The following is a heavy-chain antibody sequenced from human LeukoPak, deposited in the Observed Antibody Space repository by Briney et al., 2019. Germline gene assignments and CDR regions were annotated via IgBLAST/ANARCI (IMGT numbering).Heavy chain of an antibody. J-gene: IGHJ4*02. D-gene: IGHD3-22*01. CDR1: GYTSTSYG. Sequence: ASVKVSCKASGYTSTSYGISWVRQAPGQGLEWMGWISAYNGHTKNAQKFQGRVTMTTDTSTSTVNMELRSLRSDDTAVYYCARGSPPRRNYDSSGYYSYYFDYWGQGTLVTVSS. V-gene: IGHV1-18*01. CDR3: ARGSPPRRNYDSSGYYSYYFDY. CDR2: ISAYNGHT.